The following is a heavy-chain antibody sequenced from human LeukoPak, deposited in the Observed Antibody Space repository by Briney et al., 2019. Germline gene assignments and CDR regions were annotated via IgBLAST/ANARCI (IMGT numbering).Heavy chain of an antibody. CDR3: ARGTVTTGYFDY. CDR1: GGSFSGYY. CDR2: INHSGST. V-gene: IGHV4-34*01. J-gene: IGHJ4*02. Sequence: SETLSLTCAAYGGSFSGYYWSWIRQPPGKGLEWIGEINHSGSTNYNPSLKSRVTISVDTSKNQFSLKLSSATAADTAVYYCARGTVTTGYFDYWGQGTLVTVSS. D-gene: IGHD4-17*01.